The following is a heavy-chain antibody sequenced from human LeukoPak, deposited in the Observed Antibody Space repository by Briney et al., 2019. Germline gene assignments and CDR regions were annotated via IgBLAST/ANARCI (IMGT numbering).Heavy chain of an antibody. D-gene: IGHD3-22*01. Sequence: GGSLRLSCAASGFTFSSYAMSWVRQAPGKGLEWVSAISGSGGSAYYADSVEGRFTISRDNSKNTLYLQMDSLRAEDTAIYYCAKRPTSGYFVFDYWGQGTLVTVSS. CDR2: ISGSGGSA. CDR1: GFTFSSYA. V-gene: IGHV3-23*01. J-gene: IGHJ4*02. CDR3: AKRPTSGYFVFDY.